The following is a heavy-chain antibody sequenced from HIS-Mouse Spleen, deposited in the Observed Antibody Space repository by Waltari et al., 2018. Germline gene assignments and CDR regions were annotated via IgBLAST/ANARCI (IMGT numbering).Heavy chain of an antibody. CDR2: INHSGST. CDR1: GGSFSGYY. CDR3: AGAQGIAARLSYYYYGMDV. D-gene: IGHD6-6*01. J-gene: IGHJ6*02. Sequence: QVQLQQWGAGLLKPSETLSLTCAVYGGSFSGYYWSWNRQPPGKGLEWIGEINHSGSTNYNPSIKSRVTISVDTSKNQLSLKLSSVAAADTAVYYCAGAQGIAARLSYYYYGMDVWGQGTTVTVSS. V-gene: IGHV4-34*01.